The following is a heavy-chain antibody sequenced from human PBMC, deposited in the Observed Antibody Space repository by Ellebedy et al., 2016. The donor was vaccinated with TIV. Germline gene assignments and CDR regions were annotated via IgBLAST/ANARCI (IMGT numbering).Heavy chain of an antibody. V-gene: IGHV5-51*01. J-gene: IGHJ6*02. CDR3: ARRCSGGSCSPYYYYYGMDV. CDR1: GYSFTSYW. D-gene: IGHD2-15*01. Sequence: GESLKISXKGSGYSFTSYWIGWVRQMPGKGLEWMGIIYPGDSDTRYSPSFQGQVTISADKSISTAYLQWSSLKASDTAMYYCARRCSGGSCSPYYYYYGMDVWGQGTTVTVSS. CDR2: IYPGDSDT.